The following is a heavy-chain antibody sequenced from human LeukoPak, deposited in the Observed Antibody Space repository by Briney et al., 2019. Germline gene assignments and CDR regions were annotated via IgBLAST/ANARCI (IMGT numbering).Heavy chain of an antibody. CDR2: IKSKTDGGTT. CDR1: GFIFRNAW. J-gene: IGHJ6*02. CDR3: TSDRGYCSGGSCYNNYYYYGLDV. V-gene: IGHV3-15*01. D-gene: IGHD2-15*01. Sequence: GGSLRLSCAASGFIFRNAWMSWVRQAPGKGLEWVGRIKSKTDGGTTDYAAPVKGRFTISRDDSKNTLYLQMNSLKTEDTAVHYCTSDRGYCSGGSCYNNYYYYGLDVWGQGTTVTVSS.